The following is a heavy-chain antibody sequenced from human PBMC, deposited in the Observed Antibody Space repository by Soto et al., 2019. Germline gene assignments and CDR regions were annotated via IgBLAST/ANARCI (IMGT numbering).Heavy chain of an antibody. CDR1: GYRVTSFW. V-gene: IGHV5-51*01. D-gene: IGHD2-2*03. CDR3: ARHGYSSSWYPDH. CDR2: IYPCDSEA. J-gene: IGHJ4*02. Sequence: GESLKISXXASGYRVTSFWIGWVRQMPGKGLVWMGIIYPCDSEARYGPSFQGQVTISADESINTAYLQWNNLKASDSAIYFFARHGYSSSWYPDHWGQGTLVTVSS.